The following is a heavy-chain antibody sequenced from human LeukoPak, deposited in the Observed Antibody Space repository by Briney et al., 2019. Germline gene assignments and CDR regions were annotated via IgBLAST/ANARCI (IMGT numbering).Heavy chain of an antibody. Sequence: GRALRLSCAASGFTFDDYAMHWVRQAPGKGLEWVSGISWNSGSIGYADSVKGRFTISRDNAKNSLYLQMNSLRAEDMALYYCAKAVRGWLRLYYFDYWGQGTLVTVSS. J-gene: IGHJ4*02. D-gene: IGHD5-12*01. V-gene: IGHV3-9*03. CDR3: AKAVRGWLRLYYFDY. CDR1: GFTFDDYA. CDR2: ISWNSGSI.